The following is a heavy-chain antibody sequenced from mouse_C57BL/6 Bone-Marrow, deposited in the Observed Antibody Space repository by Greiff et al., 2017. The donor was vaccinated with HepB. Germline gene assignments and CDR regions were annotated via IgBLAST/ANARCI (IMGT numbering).Heavy chain of an antibody. D-gene: IGHD2-3*01. J-gene: IGHJ2*01. V-gene: IGHV5-9*01. Sequence: EVKLVESGGGLVKPGGSLKLSCAASGFTFSSYTMSRFRQTTAQRLVGVATISGGGGNTYYPDSVKGRFTISRDNAKNTLYLQMSSLRSEDTALYDCARDGYYPYYFDYWGQGTTLTVSS. CDR3: ARDGYYPYYFDY. CDR2: ISGGGGNT. CDR1: GFTFSSYT.